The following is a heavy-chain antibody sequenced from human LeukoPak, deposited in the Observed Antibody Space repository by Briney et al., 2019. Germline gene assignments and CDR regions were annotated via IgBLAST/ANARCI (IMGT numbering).Heavy chain of an antibody. CDR2: ISSSGSTK. V-gene: IGHV3-48*03. CDR3: AREGDSGYVELDS. CDR1: GFTLSSYE. D-gene: IGHD5-12*01. J-gene: IGHJ4*02. Sequence: PGGSLRLSCAASGFTLSSYEMNWVRQAPGKGLEWVSYISSSGSTKYYADSVKGRFTISRDNAKNSLYLQMNSLRAEDTAVYYCAREGDSGYVELDSWGQGTLVTVSS.